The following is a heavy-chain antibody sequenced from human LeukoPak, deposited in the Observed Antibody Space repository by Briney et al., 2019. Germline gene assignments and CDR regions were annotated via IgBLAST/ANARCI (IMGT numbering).Heavy chain of an antibody. CDR1: GYTFTSYY. Sequence: SVKVSCKASGYTFTSYYMHWVRQAPGQGLEWMGGIIPSLGTANYAQKFKGRVTITADKSTSTAYMELSSLRSEDTAVYYCARDRIAVAGRKYYYYMDVWGKGTTVTVSS. CDR3: ARDRIAVAGRKYYYYMDV. CDR2: IIPSLGTA. V-gene: IGHV1-69*06. J-gene: IGHJ6*03. D-gene: IGHD6-19*01.